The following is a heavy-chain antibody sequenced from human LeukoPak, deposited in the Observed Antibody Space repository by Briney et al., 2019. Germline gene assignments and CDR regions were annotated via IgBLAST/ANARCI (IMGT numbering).Heavy chain of an antibody. CDR1: GYTFTSYG. CDR3: AREWGLYDYVWGSYRPQYYFDY. D-gene: IGHD3-16*02. Sequence: ASVKASCKASGYTFTSYGISWVRQAPGQGLEWMGWISAYNGNTNYAQKLQGRVTMTTDTSTSTAYMELRSLRSDDTAVYYCAREWGLYDYVWGSYRPQYYFDYWGQGTLVTVSS. CDR2: ISAYNGNT. V-gene: IGHV1-18*01. J-gene: IGHJ4*02.